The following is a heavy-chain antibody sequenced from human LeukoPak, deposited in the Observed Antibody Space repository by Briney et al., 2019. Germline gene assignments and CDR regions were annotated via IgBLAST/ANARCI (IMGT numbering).Heavy chain of an antibody. D-gene: IGHD4-17*01. CDR3: ARDRLASDYGDYESLGY. J-gene: IGHJ4*02. CDR1: GYTFTSYY. CDR2: INPSGGST. Sequence: ASVKVSCKASGYTFTSYYMHWVRQAPGQGLEWMGIINPSGGSTSYAQKFQGRVTMTRDTSTSTVYMELSSLRSDDTAVYYCARDRLASDYGDYESLGYWGQGTLVTVSS. V-gene: IGHV1-46*01.